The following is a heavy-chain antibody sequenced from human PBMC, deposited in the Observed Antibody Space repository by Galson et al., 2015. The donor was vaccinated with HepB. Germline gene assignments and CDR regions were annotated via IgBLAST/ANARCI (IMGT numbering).Heavy chain of an antibody. D-gene: IGHD3-22*01. CDR2: IRYDGSNK. V-gene: IGHV3-30*02. Sequence: SLRLSCAASGFTFSSYGMHWVRQAPGKGLEWVAFIRYDGSNKYYADSVKGRFTISRDNSKNTLYLQMNSLRAEDTAVYYCAKDYDPYYYDSLPDYWGQGTLVTVSS. CDR3: AKDYDPYYYDSLPDY. J-gene: IGHJ4*02. CDR1: GFTFSSYG.